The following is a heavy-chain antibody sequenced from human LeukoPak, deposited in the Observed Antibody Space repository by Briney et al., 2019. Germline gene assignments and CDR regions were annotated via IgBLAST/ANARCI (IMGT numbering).Heavy chain of an antibody. CDR1: GGSISSYY. V-gene: IGHV4-59*01. D-gene: IGHD2-15*01. CDR3: ARGGAYCSGGSCYSGGAYYFDY. J-gene: IGHJ4*02. CDR2: IYNSGNT. Sequence: PSETLSLTCTVSGGSISSYYWTWIRQSPGKGLEWIGYIYNSGNTNYNPSLKSRVTISIDTSKNQFSLKLSSVTAADTAVYYCARGGAYCSGGSCYSGGAYYFDYWGQGTLVTVSS.